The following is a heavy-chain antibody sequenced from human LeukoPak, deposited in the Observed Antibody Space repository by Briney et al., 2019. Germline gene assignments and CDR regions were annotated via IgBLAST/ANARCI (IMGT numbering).Heavy chain of an antibody. D-gene: IGHD2-15*01. J-gene: IGHJ4*02. CDR2: ITSTSTYI. CDR3: ARDLGGWYFDY. Sequence: PGGSLRLSCAASGFTFSSYTINWLRQTPGKGLAWVSSITSTSTYIYYADSVKGRFTISRDNAKNSLYLQMNSLRAEDTAVYYCARDLGGWYFDYWGQGTLVTVSS. V-gene: IGHV3-21*01. CDR1: GFTFSSYT.